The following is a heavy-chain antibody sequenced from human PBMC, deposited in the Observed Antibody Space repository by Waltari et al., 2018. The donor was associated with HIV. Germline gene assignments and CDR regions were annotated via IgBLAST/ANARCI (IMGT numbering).Heavy chain of an antibody. Sequence: QVQLQESGPGLVKPSETLSLTCTVSGGSISSYYWSWIRQPPGKGLEWIGYIYYSGSTNYNPSLKSRVTISVDTSKNQFSLKLSSVTAADTAVYYCARGWGTVPNYYYYGMDVWGQGTTVTVSS. D-gene: IGHD7-27*01. CDR2: IYYSGST. CDR3: ARGWGTVPNYYYYGMDV. CDR1: GGSISSYY. V-gene: IGHV4-59*01. J-gene: IGHJ6*02.